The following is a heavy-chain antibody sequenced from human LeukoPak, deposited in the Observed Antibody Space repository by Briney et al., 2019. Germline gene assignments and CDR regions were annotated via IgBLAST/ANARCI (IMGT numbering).Heavy chain of an antibody. D-gene: IGHD3-22*01. J-gene: IGHJ4*02. CDR3: ASYNYYDSSGQIDS. CDR1: GFTFSSYW. V-gene: IGHV3-7*01. Sequence: GGSLRLSCAASGFTFSSYWMSWVRQAPGKGLEWVANIKQDGSEKYYVDSVKGRFTISRDNAKNSLYLQMNSLRAEDTAVYYCASYNYYDSSGQIDSWGQGTLVTVSS. CDR2: IKQDGSEK.